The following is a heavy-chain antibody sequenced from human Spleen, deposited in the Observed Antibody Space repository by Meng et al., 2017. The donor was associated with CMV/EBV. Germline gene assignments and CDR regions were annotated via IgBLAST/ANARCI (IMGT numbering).Heavy chain of an antibody. CDR1: FSRYR. J-gene: IGHJ1*01. V-gene: IGHV3-21*01. D-gene: IGHD2-2*02. Sequence: FSRYRMNWVRQAPRKGLEWVSSISSSSSYIYYADSVKGRFTISRDNAKNSLYLQMNSLRAEDTAVYYCARDAIAYCSSTSCYTMHFQHWGQGTLVTVSS. CDR3: ARDAIAYCSSTSCYTMHFQH. CDR2: ISSSSSYI.